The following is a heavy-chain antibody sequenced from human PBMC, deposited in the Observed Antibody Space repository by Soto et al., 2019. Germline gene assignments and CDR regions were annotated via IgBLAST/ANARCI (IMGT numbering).Heavy chain of an antibody. D-gene: IGHD4-17*01. CDR3: AKDHYTVTGNYWYYDL. CDR2: ISYDGSNK. Sequence: GGSLRLSCADSGFTFSSYGMHWVRQAPGKGLEWVAVISYDGSNKYYADSVKGRFTISRDNSKNTLYLQMNSLRAEDTAVYYYAKDHYTVTGNYWYYDLRGRGTLVTVSS. CDR1: GFTFSSYG. J-gene: IGHJ2*01. V-gene: IGHV3-30*18.